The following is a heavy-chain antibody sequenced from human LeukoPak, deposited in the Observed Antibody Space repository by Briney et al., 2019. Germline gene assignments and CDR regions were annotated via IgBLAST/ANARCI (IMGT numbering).Heavy chain of an antibody. CDR1: GYTFTSYY. V-gene: IGHV1-46*01. Sequence: ASVKVSCKASGYTFTSYYMHWVRQAPGQGLEWMGLIDPTGDSTGYAQKFQGRVTMTRDMSTSTDFMELSSLRSEDTAVYYCARRVYYGSGSYFLWFDPWGQGTLVTVSS. D-gene: IGHD3-10*01. CDR3: ARRVYYGSGSYFLWFDP. CDR2: IDPTGDST. J-gene: IGHJ5*02.